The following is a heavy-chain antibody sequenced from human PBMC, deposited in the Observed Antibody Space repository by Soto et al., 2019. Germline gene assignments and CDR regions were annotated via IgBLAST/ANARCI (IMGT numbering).Heavy chain of an antibody. J-gene: IGHJ4*02. CDR2: INSDGSST. CDR3: ARDGGYSSSWYVY. Sequence: GGSLRLSCAAFGFTFSSYWMHWVRQAPGKGLVWVSRINSDGSSTSYADSVKGRFTISRDNAKNTLYLQMNSLSAEDTAVYYCARDGGYSSSWYVYWGQGTLVTVSS. CDR1: GFTFSSYW. V-gene: IGHV3-74*01. D-gene: IGHD6-13*01.